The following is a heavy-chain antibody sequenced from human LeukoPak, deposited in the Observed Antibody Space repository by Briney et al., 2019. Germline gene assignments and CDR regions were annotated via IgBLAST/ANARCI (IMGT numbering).Heavy chain of an antibody. CDR1: GFAFSSYE. V-gene: IGHV3-48*03. CDR3: ARTMWGFDY. CDR2: ISSSGSII. Sequence: PGGSLRLSCASSGFAFSSYEMNWVRQAPGKGLEWVSYISSSGSIIYYADSVKGRFTISRDSAKNSLFLQMNSLRVEDTAVYYCARTMWGFDYWGQGTLATVSS. D-gene: IGHD7-27*01. J-gene: IGHJ4*02.